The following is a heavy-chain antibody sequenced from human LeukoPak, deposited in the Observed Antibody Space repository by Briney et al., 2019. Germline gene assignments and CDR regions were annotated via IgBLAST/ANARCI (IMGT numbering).Heavy chain of an antibody. CDR1: GFTFSSYA. CDR2: ISYDGSNK. V-gene: IGHV3-30-3*01. Sequence: GGSLRLSCAASGFTFSSYAMHWVRQAPGKGLEWVAVISYDGSNKYYADSVKGRFTISRDNSKNTLYLQMNSLRAEDTAVYYCARCRGSYDYWGQGTLVTVSS. J-gene: IGHJ4*02. D-gene: IGHD1-26*01. CDR3: ARCRGSYDY.